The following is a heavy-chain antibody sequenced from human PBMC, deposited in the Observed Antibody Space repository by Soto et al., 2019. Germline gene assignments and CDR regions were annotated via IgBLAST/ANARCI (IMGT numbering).Heavy chain of an antibody. V-gene: IGHV3-48*02. J-gene: IGHJ6*02. D-gene: IGHD3-10*01. CDR2: MSGSSDTI. CDR1: GFTFSTYS. Sequence: PGGSLRLSCAAFGFTFSTYSMNWVRQAPGKGLEWVSYMSGSSDTIYYADSVKGRFTISRDNVKNSLYLQMNSLRDEDTAVYYCARDQGVRYYGMDVWGQGTTVTVSS. CDR3: ARDQGVRYYGMDV.